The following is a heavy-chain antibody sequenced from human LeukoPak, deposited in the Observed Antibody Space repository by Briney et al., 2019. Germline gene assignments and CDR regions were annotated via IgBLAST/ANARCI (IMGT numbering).Heavy chain of an antibody. J-gene: IGHJ5*02. V-gene: IGHV3-43*01. Sequence: GGSLRLSCAASGFTFNDYTMHWVRQAPGKGLEWVSLISWDGGSTKYADSVKGRFTISRDNAKNSLYLQLNSLRAEDTAVYYCARSLVVGATYPYHWGQGTLVTVSS. CDR3: ARSLVVGATYPYH. D-gene: IGHD1-26*01. CDR2: ISWDGGST. CDR1: GFTFNDYT.